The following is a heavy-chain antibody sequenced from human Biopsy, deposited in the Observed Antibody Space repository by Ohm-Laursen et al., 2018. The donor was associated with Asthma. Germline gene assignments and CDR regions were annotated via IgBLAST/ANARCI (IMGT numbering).Heavy chain of an antibody. CDR3: AKESGSNYAFDI. CDR2: ISSSSSTI. V-gene: IGHV3-48*01. J-gene: IGHJ3*02. D-gene: IGHD1-1*01. Sequence: GSLRLSCSPSGFTFSRYSMNWVRPAPGKGLEWVSYISSSSSTIYYADSVKRRFTLSRDNAKNSLYLQMNSLRAEDTAVYYCAKESGSNYAFDIWGQGTMVTVSS. CDR1: GFTFSRYS.